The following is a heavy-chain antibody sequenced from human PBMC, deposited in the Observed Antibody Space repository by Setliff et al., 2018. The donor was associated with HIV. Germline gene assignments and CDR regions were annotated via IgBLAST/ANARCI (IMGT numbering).Heavy chain of an antibody. Sequence: GGSLRLSCAASGFSFSTYGTHWVRQAPGKGLEWVAVIWHDGSNENYADSVKGRFTISRDNSKNTLYLQMSSLRVDDTAVYYCVKEAYSNTWNYYYYYIDVWGKGTTVTVSS. J-gene: IGHJ6*03. D-gene: IGHD6-13*01. V-gene: IGHV3-30*02. CDR1: GFSFSTYG. CDR2: IWHDGSNE. CDR3: VKEAYSNTWNYYYYYIDV.